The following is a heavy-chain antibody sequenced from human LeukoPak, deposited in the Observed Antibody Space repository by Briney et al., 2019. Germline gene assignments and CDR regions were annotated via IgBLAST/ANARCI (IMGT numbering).Heavy chain of an antibody. CDR2: IWYDGSNR. D-gene: IGHD3-10*01. Sequence: GGSLRLSCAASGFIFSNYGMHWVRQAPGKGLEWVAIIWYDGSNRYYADSVKGRFTISRDNSKNTLYLQMDSLRAEDTAVYYCARGWSHYSYAMGVWGQGTTVTVSS. V-gene: IGHV3-33*01. J-gene: IGHJ6*02. CDR1: GFIFSNYG. CDR3: ARGWSHYSYAMGV.